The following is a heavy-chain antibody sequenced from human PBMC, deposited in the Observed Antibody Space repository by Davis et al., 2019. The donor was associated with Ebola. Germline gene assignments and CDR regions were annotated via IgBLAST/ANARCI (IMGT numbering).Heavy chain of an antibody. CDR3: AKNGEPKYYYFGMDV. J-gene: IGHJ6*02. CDR2: ISYDGSNK. V-gene: IGHV3-30-3*02. Sequence: GESLKISCAASGFTFSSYAMHWVRQAPGKGLEWVAVISYDGSNKYYADSVKGRFTISRDNSKNTLFLQMNSLTAEDTAVYFCAKNGEPKYYYFGMDVWGQGTTVIVSS. CDR1: GFTFSSYA. D-gene: IGHD1-14*01.